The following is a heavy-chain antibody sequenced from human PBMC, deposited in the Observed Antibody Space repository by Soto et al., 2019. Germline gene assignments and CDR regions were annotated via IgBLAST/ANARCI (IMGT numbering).Heavy chain of an antibody. D-gene: IGHD6-19*01. Sequence: EVQLLESGGGLVQPGGSLRLSCATSGFTFNNKAMNWVRQAPGKGMEWVAVISGVDNGAYYAESVKGRFTISRDNSMNTLTLQMNNLRADDTAVYYCAKGRAGHTSGADYWGQGTLVTVSS. J-gene: IGHJ4*02. V-gene: IGHV3-23*01. CDR1: GFTFNNKA. CDR2: ISGVDNGA. CDR3: AKGRAGHTSGADY.